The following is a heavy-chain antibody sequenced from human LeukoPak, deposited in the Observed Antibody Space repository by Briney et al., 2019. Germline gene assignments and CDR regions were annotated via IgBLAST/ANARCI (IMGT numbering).Heavy chain of an antibody. CDR1: GYTFTGYY. J-gene: IGHJ4*02. Sequence: GASVKVSCKASGYTFTGYYMRWVRQAPGQGLEWMGWINPNSGGTNYAQKFQGRVTMTRDTSISTAYMELSRLRSDDTAVYYCARVPHCSGGSCHDYWGQGTLVTVSS. CDR2: INPNSGGT. D-gene: IGHD2-15*01. V-gene: IGHV1-2*02. CDR3: ARVPHCSGGSCHDY.